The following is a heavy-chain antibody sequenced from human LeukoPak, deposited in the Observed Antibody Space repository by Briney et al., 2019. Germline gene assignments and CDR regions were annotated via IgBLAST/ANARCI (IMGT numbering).Heavy chain of an antibody. CDR3: ARSMVRGVIITAAFDY. J-gene: IGHJ4*02. CDR1: GGTFSSYA. CDR2: IIPIFGTA. Sequence: GASVKVSCKASGGTFSSYAISWVRQAPGQGLEWMGGIIPIFGTANYAQKFQGRVTITADESTSTAYMELSSLRSEDTAVYYCARSMVRGVIITAAFDYWGQGTLVTVSS. V-gene: IGHV1-69*13. D-gene: IGHD3-10*01.